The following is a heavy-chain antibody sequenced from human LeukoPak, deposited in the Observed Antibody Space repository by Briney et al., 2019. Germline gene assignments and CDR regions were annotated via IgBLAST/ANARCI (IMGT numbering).Heavy chain of an antibody. CDR1: GGSISSYY. Sequence: SETLSLTCTVSGGSISSYYWSWIRQPPGKGLEWIGYIYYSGSTNYNPSLKSRVTISVDTSKNQYSLKLSSVTAADTAVYYCARHRFLYSSGSRVAAFDYWGQGTLVTVSS. V-gene: IGHV4-59*08. CDR2: IYYSGST. CDR3: ARHRFLYSSGSRVAAFDY. J-gene: IGHJ4*02. D-gene: IGHD6-19*01.